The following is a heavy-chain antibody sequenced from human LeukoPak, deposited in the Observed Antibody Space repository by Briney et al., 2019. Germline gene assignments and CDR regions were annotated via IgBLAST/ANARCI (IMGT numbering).Heavy chain of an antibody. CDR2: INNNGGAT. J-gene: IGHJ5*02. Sequence: GGSLRLSCSASGFTFSSYSMDWVRQAPGKGPEYVSGINNNGGATQYVDSEKGRFTISRDNPKNTVYLQMSSLRPEDTAVYYCAHSPRVTASYPWGQGTLVTVSS. CDR1: GFTFSSYS. D-gene: IGHD2-21*01. CDR3: AHSPRVTASYP. V-gene: IGHV3-64D*06.